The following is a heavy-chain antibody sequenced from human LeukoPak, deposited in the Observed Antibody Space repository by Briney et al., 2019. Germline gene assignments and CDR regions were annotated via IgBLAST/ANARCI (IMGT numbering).Heavy chain of an antibody. CDR2: VYPGDSDT. V-gene: IGHV5-51*01. CDR3: ARLEVVVVTPGRAAFDI. CDR1: GYSFTSYW. J-gene: IGHJ3*02. D-gene: IGHD3-22*01. Sequence: GESLKISCKGSGYSFTSYWIAWVRQMPGQGLEYMGIVYPGDSDTRYSPSFQGQVTISADKSISTAYLQWSSLKASDTAMYYCARLEVVVVTPGRAAFDIWGQGTMVTVSS.